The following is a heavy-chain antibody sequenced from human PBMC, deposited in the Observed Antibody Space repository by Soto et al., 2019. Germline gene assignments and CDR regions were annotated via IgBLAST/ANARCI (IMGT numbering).Heavy chain of an antibody. CDR1: GFTFSSYA. J-gene: IGHJ4*02. CDR2: ISGSGGST. CDR3: AKDANYYDSTQLLREWGLFDY. D-gene: IGHD3-22*01. Sequence: HPGGSLRLSCAASGFTFSSYAMSWVRQAPGKGLEWVSAISGSGGSTYYADSVKGRFTISRDNSKNTLYLQMNSLRAEDTAVYYCAKDANYYDSTQLLREWGLFDYWGQGTLVTVSS. V-gene: IGHV3-23*01.